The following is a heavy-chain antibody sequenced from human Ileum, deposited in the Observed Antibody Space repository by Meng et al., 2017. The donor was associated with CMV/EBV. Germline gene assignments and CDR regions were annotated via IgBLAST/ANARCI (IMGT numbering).Heavy chain of an antibody. V-gene: IGHV2-5*02. CDR1: SLTSSPVG. CDR3: VHRRDYSGNWNGGSVDF. D-gene: IGHD1-1*01. Sequence: SLTSSPVGVGWIRQPPGKALEWLAFIYWDDDKRYSPSLKSRLTITKDAPKNQVVLTMTNMGPADTATYHCVHRRDYSGNWNGGSVDFWGQGTLVTVSS. CDR2: IYWDDDK. J-gene: IGHJ4*02.